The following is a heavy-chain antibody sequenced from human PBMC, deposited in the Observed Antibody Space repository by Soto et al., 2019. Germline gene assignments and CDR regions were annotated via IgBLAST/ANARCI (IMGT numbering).Heavy chain of an antibody. CDR2: IKQDGSEI. V-gene: IGHV3-7*03. CDR3: ARDNGHGYDFDY. Sequence: LRLSCAASGFTLSNYWMSWVRQAPGKGLEWVANIKQDGSEIFYVDSVKGRFTISRDNGKNSLYLQMNSLRAEDTAIYYCARDNGHGYDFDYWGQGTLVTVSS. D-gene: IGHD5-12*01. CDR1: GFTLSNYW. J-gene: IGHJ4*02.